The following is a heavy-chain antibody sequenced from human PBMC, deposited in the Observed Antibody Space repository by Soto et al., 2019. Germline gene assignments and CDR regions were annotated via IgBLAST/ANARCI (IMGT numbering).Heavy chain of an antibody. CDR3: VRLGSTTLGGGDAFAI. CDR1: GFTFSTYW. J-gene: IGHJ3*02. Sequence: EVQLVESGGDLVQPGGSLRLSCAASGFTFSTYWMHWVRQVPGKGLVWVSRINSDGSSTRYADSVKGRFTISRDNAKNTLYLQMNRLRADDTAVYYCVRLGSTTLGGGDAFAIWGQGTMVTVSS. V-gene: IGHV3-74*01. CDR2: INSDGSST. D-gene: IGHD6-25*01.